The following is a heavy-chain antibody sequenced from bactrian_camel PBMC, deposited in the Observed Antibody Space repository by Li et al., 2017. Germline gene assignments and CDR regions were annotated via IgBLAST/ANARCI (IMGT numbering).Heavy chain of an antibody. CDR1: GSTSSTYC. CDR3: ATEIRGNRYGGDIRRSAPLCDFTN. Sequence: VQLVESGGDSVQAGGSLRLSCVLSGSTSSTYCMGWFRQGPGKEREGVAHIYNRGGMTYYADSVKDRFTISVDNAKNTVYPQMSSLKPEDTAMYYCATEIRGNRYGGDIRRSAPLCDFTNWGQGTQVTVS. CDR2: IYNRGGMT. D-gene: IGHD2*01. J-gene: IGHJ4*01. V-gene: IGHV3S40*01.